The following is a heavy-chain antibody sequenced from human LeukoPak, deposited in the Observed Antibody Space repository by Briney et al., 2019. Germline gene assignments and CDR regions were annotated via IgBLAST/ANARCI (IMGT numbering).Heavy chain of an antibody. CDR1: GGSFSGYY. CDR2: INHSGST. J-gene: IGHJ5*02. CDR3: ARTLTAVPNWFDP. Sequence: SETLSLTCAVYGGSFSGYYWSWIRQPPGKGLEWIGEINHSGSTNYNPSLKSRVTISVDTSKNQFSLKLSSVTAADTAVYYCARTLTAVPNWFDPWGQGTLVTVSS. V-gene: IGHV4-34*01. D-gene: IGHD6-6*01.